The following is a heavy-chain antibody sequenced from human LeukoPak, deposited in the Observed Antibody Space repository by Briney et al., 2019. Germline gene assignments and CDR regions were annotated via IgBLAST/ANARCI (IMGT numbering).Heavy chain of an antibody. J-gene: IGHJ4*02. CDR3: ARHDVRGGNFFDL. CDR1: GGSISSYY. V-gene: IGHV4-39*01. CDR2: MYYSGST. Sequence: SETLSLTCTVSGGSISSYYWGWIRQPPGKGLEWIASMYYSGSTYFNPSLKSRVTISIDTSKNQFSLKLSSVTAADTAVYYCARHDVRGGNFFDLWGQGTLVTVSS. D-gene: IGHD3-16*01.